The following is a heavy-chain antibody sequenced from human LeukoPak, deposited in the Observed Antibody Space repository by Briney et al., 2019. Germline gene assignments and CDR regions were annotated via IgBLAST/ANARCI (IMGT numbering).Heavy chain of an antibody. V-gene: IGHV3-74*03. CDR1: GFTFSTYW. CDR2: INSDGRTT. CDR3: ARASARDGLHRFDN. J-gene: IGHJ4*02. D-gene: IGHD3-10*01. Sequence: GGSLRLSCAASGFTFSTYWMHWVRQDPGRGLVWVSRINSDGRTTTYADSVKGRFTISRDNAKNTLYLQMNSLGADDTAVYYCARASARDGLHRFDNWGQGTLVTVSS.